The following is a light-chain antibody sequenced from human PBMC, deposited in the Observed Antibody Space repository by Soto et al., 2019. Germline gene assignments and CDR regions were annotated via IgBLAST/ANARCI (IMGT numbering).Light chain of an antibody. V-gene: IGKV3-11*01. CDR2: DAS. CDR1: QSVSSY. J-gene: IGKJ5*01. CDR3: QQRSNWRIT. Sequence: EIVLTRSPATLSLSPGERATLSCRASQSVSSYLAWYQQKPGQAPRLLIYDASSRATGIPARFSGSGSGTDFTLTISSLEPEDFAVYYCQQRSNWRITFGQGTRLEIK.